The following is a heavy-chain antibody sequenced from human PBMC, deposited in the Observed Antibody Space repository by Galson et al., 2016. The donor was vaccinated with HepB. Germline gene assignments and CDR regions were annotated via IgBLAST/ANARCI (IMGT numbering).Heavy chain of an antibody. CDR3: AKGHGDFSTPIISIFGVSITI. Sequence: SLRLSCAASGFTFSDYSIHWVRQAPGKGLEWVSGISWNGDRIGYADSVKDRFTISRDNAKYSLYLQMNSLRPEDTALYFCAKGHGDFSTPIISIFGVSITIGGQGTLVTVSS. CDR2: ISWNGDRI. D-gene: IGHD3-3*01. V-gene: IGHV3-9*01. J-gene: IGHJ4*02. CDR1: GFTFSDYS.